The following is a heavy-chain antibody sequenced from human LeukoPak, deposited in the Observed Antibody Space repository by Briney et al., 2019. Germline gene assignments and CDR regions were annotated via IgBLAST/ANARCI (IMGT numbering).Heavy chain of an antibody. CDR3: ARDSGRYSGYDSYFDY. Sequence: ASVKVSCKASGYSFTDHSMHWVRQAPGQGLEWMGWINPKNGDTNYAQNFQGRVTMTRDTSISTVYMELSSLRSEDTAVYYCARDSGRYSGYDSYFDYWGQGTLVTVSS. D-gene: IGHD5-12*01. V-gene: IGHV1-2*02. CDR2: INPKNGDT. J-gene: IGHJ4*02. CDR1: GYSFTDHS.